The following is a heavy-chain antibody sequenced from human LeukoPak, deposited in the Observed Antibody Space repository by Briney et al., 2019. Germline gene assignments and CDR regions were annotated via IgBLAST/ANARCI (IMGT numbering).Heavy chain of an antibody. CDR2: INPNSGGT. CDR1: GYSFTDYY. Sequence: ASVKVSCKTSGYSFTDYYMHWVRQAPGQGLEWMGWINPNSGGTSSAQKFQGRVTMTRDTSITAVYMEVRWLTSDDTAVYYCARADRLHGGPYLIGPWGQGTLVTVSS. D-gene: IGHD2-21*01. J-gene: IGHJ5*02. V-gene: IGHV1-2*02. CDR3: ARADRLHGGPYLIGP.